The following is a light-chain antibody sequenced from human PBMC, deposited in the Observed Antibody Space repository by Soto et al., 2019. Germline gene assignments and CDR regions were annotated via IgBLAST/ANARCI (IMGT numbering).Light chain of an antibody. CDR1: QRVLFSSNNKAY. CDR3: QQYYSVPPT. J-gene: IGKJ1*01. Sequence: DIVMTQSPDSLAVSLGERATINCKSSQRVLFSSNNKAYLAWYQQKPGQPPKLLIYWASTRESGVPDRFSGSGSGTDFTLTISSLQAEDVAVYYCQQYYSVPPTFGQGTKVEIK. CDR2: WAS. V-gene: IGKV4-1*01.